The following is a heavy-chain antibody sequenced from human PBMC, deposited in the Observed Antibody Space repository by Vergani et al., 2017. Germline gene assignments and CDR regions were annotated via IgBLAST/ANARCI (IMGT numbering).Heavy chain of an antibody. V-gene: IGHV3-9*02. Sequence: EVQLEESGGGLVLPGRSLRLSCVASGFTSAGYAMHWVRQAPGKGREWVSGISWNSNSIGYADSVKGRFTISRDNAKNSLYLQMNSLRAEDTALYSCAKDLGTSSGGGWFDPWGQGTLVTVSS. D-gene: IGHD6-6*01. CDR1: GFTSAGYA. CDR3: AKDLGTSSGGGWFDP. CDR2: ISWNSNSI. J-gene: IGHJ5*02.